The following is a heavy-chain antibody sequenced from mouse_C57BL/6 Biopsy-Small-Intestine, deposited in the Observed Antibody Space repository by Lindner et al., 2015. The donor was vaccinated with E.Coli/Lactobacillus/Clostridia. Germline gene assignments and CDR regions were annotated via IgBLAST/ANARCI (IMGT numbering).Heavy chain of an antibody. V-gene: IGHV1S29*02. J-gene: IGHJ2*01. Sequence: SVKVSCKVSGSALTDFSVHWVRQAPGKGLEWMGYFDADDARGISAQSFKGRVTLTEDTSTNTAYLELSALRPGDTAVYYCSAEPQWPGGFSVAYFQHWGQGTLLTVSS. CDR2: FDADDARG. CDR1: GSALTDFS. D-gene: IGHD6-1*01. CDR3: SAEPQWPGGFSVAYFQH.